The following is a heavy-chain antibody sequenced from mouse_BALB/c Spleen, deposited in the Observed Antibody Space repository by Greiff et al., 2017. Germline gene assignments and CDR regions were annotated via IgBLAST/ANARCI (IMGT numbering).Heavy chain of an antibody. CDR3: TLYYGRTWFAY. V-gene: IGHV1S22*01. D-gene: IGHD1-2*01. CDR2: IYPGSGST. CDR1: GYTFTSYW. Sequence: LQQPGSELVRPGASVKLSCKASGYTFTSYWMHWVKQRHGQGLEWIGNIYPGSGSTNYDEKFKSKGTLTVDTSSSTAYMHLSSLTSEDSAVYYCTLYYGRTWFAYWGQGTLVTVSA. J-gene: IGHJ3*01.